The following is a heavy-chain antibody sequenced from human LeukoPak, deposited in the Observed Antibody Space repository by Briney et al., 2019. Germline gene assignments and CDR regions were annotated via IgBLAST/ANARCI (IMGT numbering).Heavy chain of an antibody. D-gene: IGHD3-22*01. Sequence: ASVKVSCKACGYTFTSYGISWVRQAPGQGLEWMGWISAYNGNTNYAQKLQGRVTMTTDTSTSTAYMELRSLRSDDTAVYYCARGPLYYSRNAFDIWGQGTMVTVSS. CDR1: GYTFTSYG. CDR2: ISAYNGNT. J-gene: IGHJ3*02. V-gene: IGHV1-18*01. CDR3: ARGPLYYSRNAFDI.